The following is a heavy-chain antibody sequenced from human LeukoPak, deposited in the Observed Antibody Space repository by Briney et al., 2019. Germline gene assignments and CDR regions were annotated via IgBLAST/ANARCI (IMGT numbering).Heavy chain of an antibody. Sequence: GWSVRLSCPASGFTFSSYEMNWVRQAPGKAREGVAYISSSGSTIYYAVSVKGRFTISRDNAKNSLYLQMNSLRAEDTAVYFCARDFSGSYRFDYWGQGALVTVSS. D-gene: IGHD1-26*01. CDR1: GFTFSSYE. CDR2: ISSSGSTI. V-gene: IGHV3-48*03. J-gene: IGHJ4*02. CDR3: ARDFSGSYRFDY.